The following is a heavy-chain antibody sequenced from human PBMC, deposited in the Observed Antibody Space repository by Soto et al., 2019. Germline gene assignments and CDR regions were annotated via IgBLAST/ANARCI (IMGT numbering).Heavy chain of an antibody. CDR3: ARARLSRSWWFDP. V-gene: IGHV4-30-2*01. Sequence: PSETLSLTCAVSGGSISSGGYPWSWIRQPPGKGLEWIGYIYHSGSTYYNPSLKSRVTISVDRSKNQFSLKLSSVTAADTAVYYCARARLSRSWWFDPWGQGALVTVSS. J-gene: IGHJ5*02. D-gene: IGHD3-10*01. CDR2: IYHSGST. CDR1: GGSISSGGYP.